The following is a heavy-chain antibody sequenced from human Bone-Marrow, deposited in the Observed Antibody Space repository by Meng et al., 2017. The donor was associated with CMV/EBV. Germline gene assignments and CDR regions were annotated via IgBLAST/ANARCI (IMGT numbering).Heavy chain of an antibody. CDR1: GGTFSSYT. J-gene: IGHJ6*01. V-gene: IGHV1-69*16. CDR3: ARDRGGNTSPYGMDV. CDR2: IIPILGIA. D-gene: IGHD2-2*01. Sequence: SVKVSCKASGGTFSSYTISWVRQAPGQGLEWMGRIIPILGIANYAQKFQGRVTITTDESTTTAYMDLSSLRSEDTAVYYCARDRGGNTSPYGMDVWGQGTTVTVSS.